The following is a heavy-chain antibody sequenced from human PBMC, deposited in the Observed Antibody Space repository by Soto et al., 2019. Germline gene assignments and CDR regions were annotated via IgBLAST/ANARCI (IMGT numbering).Heavy chain of an antibody. Sequence: PGGSLRLSCAASGITISRNYMSWVRQAPGKGLEWVSVIYGDGTTYYADSVKGRFTISRDNSKNTLHLEMITLRPEDTAVYYCAKDIKCEDFTYGYFYYGMDVWGQGTTVTVSS. V-gene: IGHV3-53*05. J-gene: IGHJ6*02. CDR2: IYGDGTT. D-gene: IGHD3-10*01. CDR3: AKDIKCEDFTYGYFYYGMDV. CDR1: GITISRNY.